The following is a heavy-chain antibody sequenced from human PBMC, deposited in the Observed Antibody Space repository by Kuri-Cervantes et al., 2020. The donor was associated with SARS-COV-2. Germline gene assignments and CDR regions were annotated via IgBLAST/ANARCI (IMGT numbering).Heavy chain of an antibody. CDR1: GFTFDDYA. J-gene: IGHJ4*02. Sequence: LSFSAPGFTFDDYAMHWVRQAPGKGLEWVSGISWNSGSIGYADSVKGRFTISRDNAKNYLYLKMNSLRAEDTALYYCAKDIIAAAGMTIDYWGQGTLVTVSS. CDR2: ISWNSGSI. D-gene: IGHD6-13*01. CDR3: AKDIIAAAGMTIDY. V-gene: IGHV3-9*01.